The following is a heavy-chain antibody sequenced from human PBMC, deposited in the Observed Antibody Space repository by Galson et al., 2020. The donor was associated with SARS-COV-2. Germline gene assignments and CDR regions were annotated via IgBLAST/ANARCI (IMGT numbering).Heavy chain of an antibody. CDR2: IYYSGST. CDR3: ATEQIQLWSYYYYGMDV. Sequence: ASETLSLTCTVSGGSISSGGYYWSWIRQHPGKGLEWIGYIYYSGSTYYNPSLKSRVTISVDTSKNQFSLKLSSVTAADTAVYYCATEQIQLWSYYYYGMDVWGQGTTVTVSS. V-gene: IGHV4-31*03. CDR1: GGSISSGGYY. D-gene: IGHD5-18*01. J-gene: IGHJ6*02.